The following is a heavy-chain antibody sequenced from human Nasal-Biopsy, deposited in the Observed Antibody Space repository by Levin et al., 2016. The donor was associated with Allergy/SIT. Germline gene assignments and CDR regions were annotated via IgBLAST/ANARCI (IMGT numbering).Heavy chain of an antibody. V-gene: IGHV3-7*01. D-gene: IGHD3-10*01. CDR3: TRLGIPRGSTYNWFDP. CDR1: GFTFSNFA. CDR2: INEGGTRI. J-gene: IGHJ5*02. Sequence: GESLKISCAASGFTFSNFAMNWVRQAPGKGLEWVAHINEGGTRIDYLDSVKGRFTLSRDNAKNSVYLQMDSLGAEDTAIYYCTRLGIPRGSTYNWFDPLGPGNPGHRLL.